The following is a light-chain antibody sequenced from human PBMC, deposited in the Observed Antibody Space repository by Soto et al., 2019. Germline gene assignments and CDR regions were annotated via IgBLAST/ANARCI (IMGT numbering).Light chain of an antibody. CDR1: QGISSF. CDR3: QQLNSFRIP. J-gene: IGKJ3*01. V-gene: IGKV1-9*01. Sequence: IQLTQSPSSLSASVGDRVTITCRASQGISSFLAWYQQKPGKAPKLLIYGASTLQSGVPSRFSGSGSGTDFTLTIGRLQPEVFATYYCQQLNSFRIPFGPGTKVDIK. CDR2: GAS.